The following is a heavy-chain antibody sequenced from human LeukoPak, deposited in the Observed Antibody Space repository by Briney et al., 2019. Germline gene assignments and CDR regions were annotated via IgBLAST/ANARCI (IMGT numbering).Heavy chain of an antibody. J-gene: IGHJ4*02. CDR1: GGSLSNYY. CDR3: ARDRSDYDFWSGYYEEYYFDY. Sequence: PSETLSLTCAVDGGSLSNYYWSWIRQPPGKGLEWIGEINHSASTTYNPSLKSRVTISVDTSKNQFSLKLSSVTAADTAVYYCARDRSDYDFWSGYYEEYYFDYWGQGTLVTVSS. V-gene: IGHV4-34*01. CDR2: INHSAST. D-gene: IGHD3-3*01.